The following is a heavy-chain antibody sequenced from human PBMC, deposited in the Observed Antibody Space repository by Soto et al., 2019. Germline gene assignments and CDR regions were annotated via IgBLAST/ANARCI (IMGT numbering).Heavy chain of an antibody. Sequence: GSVKVSCKASGYTFTGYYMHWVRQAPGQGLEWMGWINPNSGGTNYAQKFQGWVTMTRDTSISAAYMELSRLRSDDTAVYYCARPLGYCSGGSCSKGAFDIWGQGTMVTVSS. CDR1: GYTFTGYY. CDR2: INPNSGGT. CDR3: ARPLGYCSGGSCSKGAFDI. V-gene: IGHV1-2*04. J-gene: IGHJ3*02. D-gene: IGHD2-15*01.